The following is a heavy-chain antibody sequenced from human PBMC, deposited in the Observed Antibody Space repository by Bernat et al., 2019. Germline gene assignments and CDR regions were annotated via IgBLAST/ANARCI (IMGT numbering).Heavy chain of an antibody. CDR3: ARDAQYSSSYYYYYMDV. CDR2: MSYDGSNK. Sequence: QVQLVESGGGVVQPGRSLRLSCAASGFTFSTYAMHRVRQAPGKGLEWVAVMSYDGSNKYYADSVEGRFTISRDNSENTLYLQMNSLRAEDTAIYYCARDAQYSSSYYYYYMDVWGKGTTVTVSS. J-gene: IGHJ6*03. D-gene: IGHD6-6*01. CDR1: GFTFSTYA. V-gene: IGHV3-30*01.